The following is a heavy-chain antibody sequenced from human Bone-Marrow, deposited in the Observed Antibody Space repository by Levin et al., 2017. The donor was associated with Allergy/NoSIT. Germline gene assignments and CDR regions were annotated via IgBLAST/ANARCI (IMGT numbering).Heavy chain of an antibody. CDR1: GGSISGYY. Sequence: NSSETLSLTCTVSGGSISGYYWSWVRQTPGKGLEWIGNIYYTGATTYSTSLRSRLSISLDTSKNQFSLELNSVTAADTAVYYCARLGYTDYDYYFDYWGQGTLVTVSS. CDR2: IYYTGAT. J-gene: IGHJ4*02. V-gene: IGHV4-59*01. CDR3: ARLGYTDYDYYFDY. D-gene: IGHD3-22*01.